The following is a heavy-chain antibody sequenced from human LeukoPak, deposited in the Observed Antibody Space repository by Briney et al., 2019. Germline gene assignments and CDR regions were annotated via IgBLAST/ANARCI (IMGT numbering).Heavy chain of an antibody. CDR2: IYYSGST. J-gene: IGHJ5*02. Sequence: PSETLSLTCTVSGGSISSYYWSWIRQPPGKGLEWIGYIYYSGSTNYNPSLKSRVTISVDTSKNQFSLKLSSVTAADTAVYYCARGPGSSSFRFDPWGQGTLVTVSS. V-gene: IGHV4-59*01. D-gene: IGHD6-6*01. CDR3: ARGPGSSSFRFDP. CDR1: GGSISSYY.